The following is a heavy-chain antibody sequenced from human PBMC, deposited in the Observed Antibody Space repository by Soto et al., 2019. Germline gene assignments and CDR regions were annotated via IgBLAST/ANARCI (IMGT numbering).Heavy chain of an antibody. D-gene: IGHD1-26*01. J-gene: IGHJ4*02. V-gene: IGHV4-59*01. CDR3: AGPEPDFFAY. CDR1: GGSISNYY. Sequence: PSETLSLTCTVSGGSISNYYWSWVRQPPGKGLEWIGYIYDSGSTNYNPPLESRVTISVDTSKNQFSLKVTSVTAADTAVYYCAGPEPDFFAYWGQGTLVTVSS. CDR2: IYDSGST.